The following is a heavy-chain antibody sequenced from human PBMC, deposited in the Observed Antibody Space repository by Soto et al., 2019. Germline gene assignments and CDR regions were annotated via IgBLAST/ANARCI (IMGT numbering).Heavy chain of an antibody. CDR3: SRAKTDRTYYYGSGSYYGNDY. CDR2: IIPIFGTA. CDR1: GGTFSSYA. V-gene: IGHV1-69*01. J-gene: IGHJ4*02. Sequence: QVQLVQSGAEVKKPGSSVKVSCKASGGTFSSYAISWVRQAPGQGLEWMGGIIPIFGTANYAQKFQGRVTITADESTSTAYMEMSSPRSEDTAVYYCSRAKTDRTYYYGSGSYYGNDYWGQGTLVTVSS. D-gene: IGHD3-10*01.